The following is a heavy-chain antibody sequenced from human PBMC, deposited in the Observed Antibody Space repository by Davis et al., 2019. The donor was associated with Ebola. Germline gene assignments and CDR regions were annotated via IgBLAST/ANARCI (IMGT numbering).Heavy chain of an antibody. CDR2: INPSGGST. V-gene: IGHV1-46*02. D-gene: IGHD2-21*01. Sequence: ASVKVSCKASGYTFNSYYVHWVRQAPGQGLEWMGIINPSGGSTTYAQKFQGRVTMTRDTSTRTVYMELTSLRSEDTAVYYCARGRGHYEYSGGDYWGQGTLVTVSS. CDR3: ARGRGHYEYSGGDY. CDR1: GYTFNSYY. J-gene: IGHJ4*02.